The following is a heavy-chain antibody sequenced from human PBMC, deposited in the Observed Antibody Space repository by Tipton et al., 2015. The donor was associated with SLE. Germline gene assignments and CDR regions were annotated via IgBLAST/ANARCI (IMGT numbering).Heavy chain of an antibody. Sequence: TLSLTCAVYGGSFSGYYWSWIRQPPGKGLEWIGEINHSGNTNHNPSLKSRVTISVYTSKNQFSLKLRSVTAADTAVYYCARGILPGNAPFDVWGQATMVSVSP. J-gene: IGHJ3*01. CDR3: ARGILPGNAPFDV. V-gene: IGHV4-34*01. D-gene: IGHD3-9*01. CDR1: GGSFSGYY. CDR2: INHSGNT.